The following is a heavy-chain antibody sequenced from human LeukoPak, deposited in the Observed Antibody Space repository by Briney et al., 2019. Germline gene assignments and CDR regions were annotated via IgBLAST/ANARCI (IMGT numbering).Heavy chain of an antibody. Sequence: GGSLRLSCAASGFTFSSYSMNWVRQAPAKGLEWVSVIYAGGGTYYADFVKGRFTISRDTSENTLFLQMNSLSAEDTAMYYCASAMNFGHFDLWGRGTLVAVSS. V-gene: IGHV3-53*01. J-gene: IGHJ2*01. CDR3: ASAMNFGHFDL. D-gene: IGHD2-2*01. CDR1: GFTFSSYS. CDR2: IYAGGGT.